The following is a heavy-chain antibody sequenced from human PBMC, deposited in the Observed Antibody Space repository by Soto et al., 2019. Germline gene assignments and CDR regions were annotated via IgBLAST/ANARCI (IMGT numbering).Heavy chain of an antibody. Sequence: PGEFLKISCKGSGYSFTNYWIAWVRQMPGKGLEWMGIIYPGDSDTRYSPSFQGQVTFSADKSISTAYLQLSSLKASDTAMYYCARHLSVSRIAASLIWGQGTMVTVSS. CDR1: GYSFTNYW. CDR3: ARHLSVSRIAASLI. V-gene: IGHV5-51*01. D-gene: IGHD6-13*01. J-gene: IGHJ3*02. CDR2: IYPGDSDT.